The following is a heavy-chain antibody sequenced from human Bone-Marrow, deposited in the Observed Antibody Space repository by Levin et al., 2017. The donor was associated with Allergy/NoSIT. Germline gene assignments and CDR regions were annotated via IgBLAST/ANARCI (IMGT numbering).Heavy chain of an antibody. V-gene: IGHV5-51*01. CDR2: IYPGDSDT. CDR1: GYSFTSYC. J-gene: IGHJ4*02. Sequence: GESLKISCKGSGYSFTSYCIGWVRQMPGKGLEWRGIIYPGDSDTRYSPSFQGQVTISADKSISTAYLQWSSLKASDTTMYYCATKTYCSSTSCSFDYWGQGTLVTVSS. D-gene: IGHD2-2*01. CDR3: ATKTYCSSTSCSFDY.